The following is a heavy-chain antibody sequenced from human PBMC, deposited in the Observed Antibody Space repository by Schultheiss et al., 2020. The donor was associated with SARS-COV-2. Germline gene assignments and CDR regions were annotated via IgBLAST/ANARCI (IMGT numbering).Heavy chain of an antibody. CDR1: GGSISSYY. CDR2: IPYGWNT. J-gene: IGHJ4*02. V-gene: IGHV4-59*08. Sequence: SQTLSLTCTVSGGSISSYYWGWIRQPPGKGLEWIGAIPYGWNTNYNPSLKSRVTLSVDTSKNQFSLKLTSVTAADTAVYYCARRRDWNDVFDYWGQVTLITVAS. D-gene: IGHD1-1*01. CDR3: ARRRDWNDVFDY.